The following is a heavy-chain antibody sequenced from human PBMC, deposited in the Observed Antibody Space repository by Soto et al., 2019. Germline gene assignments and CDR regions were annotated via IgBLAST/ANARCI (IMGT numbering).Heavy chain of an antibody. Sequence: GGSLRLSCAASGFTFSSYGMHWVRQAPGKGLEWVAVIWYDGSNKYYADSVKGRFTISRDNSKNTLYLQMNSLRAEDTAVYYCAREGVGAETYYYYGMDVWGQGNTVTV. J-gene: IGHJ6*02. V-gene: IGHV3-33*01. CDR1: GFTFSSYG. D-gene: IGHD3-10*01. CDR3: AREGVGAETYYYYGMDV. CDR2: IWYDGSNK.